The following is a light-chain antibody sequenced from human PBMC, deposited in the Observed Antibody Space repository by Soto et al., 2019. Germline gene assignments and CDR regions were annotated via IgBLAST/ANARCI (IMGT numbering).Light chain of an antibody. CDR2: SSI. Sequence: QSVLTQPPSMSGTPGQRVTISCSGSRSNIGGNAVTWYQQVPGTAPKLLIYSSILRPSGVPDRFSGSKSGTSASLAISGLQSEDEADYYCTAWDDSLNGVLFGGGTKLTVL. J-gene: IGLJ2*01. V-gene: IGLV1-44*01. CDR1: RSNIGGNA. CDR3: TAWDDSLNGVL.